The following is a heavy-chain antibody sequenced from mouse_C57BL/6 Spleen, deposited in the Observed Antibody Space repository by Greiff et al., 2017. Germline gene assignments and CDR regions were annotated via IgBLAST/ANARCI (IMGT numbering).Heavy chain of an antibody. J-gene: IGHJ1*03. CDR3: ARRFISDFDV. Sequence: QVQLQQPGAELVRPGTSVKLSCKASGYTFTSYWMHWVKQRPGQGLEWIGVIDPSDSYTNYNQKFKGKATLTVDTSSSTAYMQLSSLTSEDSAVYYCARRFISDFDVWGTGTTVTVSS. V-gene: IGHV1-59*01. CDR1: GYTFTSYW. D-gene: IGHD1-1*01. CDR2: IDPSDSYT.